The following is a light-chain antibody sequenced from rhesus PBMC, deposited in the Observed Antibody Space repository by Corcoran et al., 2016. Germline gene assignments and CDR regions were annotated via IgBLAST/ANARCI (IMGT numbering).Light chain of an antibody. CDR3: LQSKNSPLT. CDR1: ESVSFFGINL. J-gene: IGKJ4*01. Sequence: SESVSFFGINLIHWYQEKPGQPPKLRNYRESNKDTGVPARFSGSGTGTDFTLTINPEEADDAADYYCLQSKNSPLTFGGGTKVDLK. V-gene: IGKV7-13*01. CDR2: RES.